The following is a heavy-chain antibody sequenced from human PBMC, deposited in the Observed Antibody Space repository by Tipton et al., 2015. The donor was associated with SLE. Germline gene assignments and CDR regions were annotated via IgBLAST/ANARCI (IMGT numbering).Heavy chain of an antibody. V-gene: IGHV4-4*02. CDR3: ARAGYSSGWYGRGFDN. D-gene: IGHD6-19*01. Sequence: TLSLTCAVSGGSISSSNWWTWVRQSPDKGLEWIGEIYHSGSTTYNPSLESRVTISVDTSKNQFSLNPTSVTAADTALYYCARAGYSSGWYGRGFDNWGQGTLVTVSS. CDR2: IYHSGST. CDR1: GGSISSSNW. J-gene: IGHJ4*02.